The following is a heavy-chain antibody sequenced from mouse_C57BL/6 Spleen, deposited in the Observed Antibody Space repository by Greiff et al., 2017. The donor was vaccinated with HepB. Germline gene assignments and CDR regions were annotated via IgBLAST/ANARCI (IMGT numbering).Heavy chain of an antibody. D-gene: IGHD2-12*01. CDR1: GFTFSSYT. CDR3: ARELYLFAY. J-gene: IGHJ3*01. CDR2: ISGGGGNT. V-gene: IGHV5-9*01. Sequence: EVMLVESGGGLVKPGGSLKLSCAASGFTFSSYTMSWVRQTPEKRLEWVATISGGGGNTYYPDSVKGRFTISRDNAKNTLYLQMSSLRSEDTALYYCARELYLFAYWGQGTLVTVSA.